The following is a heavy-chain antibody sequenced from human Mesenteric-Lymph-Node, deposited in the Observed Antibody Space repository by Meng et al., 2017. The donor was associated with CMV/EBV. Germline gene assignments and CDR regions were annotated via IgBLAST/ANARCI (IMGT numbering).Heavy chain of an antibody. CDR1: GYPFPSYA. CDR2: INAGNGNT. CDR3: ARARANYDILTGYGY. D-gene: IGHD3-9*01. J-gene: IGHJ4*02. Sequence: SGYPFPSYAMHWVRQAPGQRLEWMGWINAGNGNTKYSQKFQGRVTITRDTSASTAYMELSSLRSEDTAVYYCARARANYDILTGYGYWGQGTLVTVSS. V-gene: IGHV1-3*01.